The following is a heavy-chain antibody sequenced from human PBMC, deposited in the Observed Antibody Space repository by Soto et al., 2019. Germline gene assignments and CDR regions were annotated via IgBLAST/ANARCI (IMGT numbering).Heavy chain of an antibody. CDR1: GGSISSYY. V-gene: IGHV4-59*01. D-gene: IGHD6-13*01. J-gene: IGHJ4*02. Sequence: QVQLQESGPGLVKPSETLSLTCTVSGGSISSYYWSWIRQPPGKGLEWIGYIYYSGSTNYNPSLKCRVTIDLDPSQXQFALKLSAVTAADTAVYYCARARAYSSSWYVTDYWGQGTLVTVSS. CDR3: ARARAYSSSWYVTDY. CDR2: IYYSGST.